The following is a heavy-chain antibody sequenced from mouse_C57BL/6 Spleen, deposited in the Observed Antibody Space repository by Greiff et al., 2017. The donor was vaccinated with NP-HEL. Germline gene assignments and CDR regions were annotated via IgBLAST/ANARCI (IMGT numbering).Heavy chain of an antibody. J-gene: IGHJ2*01. D-gene: IGHD1-1*01. CDR1: GYTFTDYY. Sequence: EVQLQQSGPELVKPGASVKISCKASGYTFTDYYMNWVKQSHGKSLEWIGDINPNNGGTSYNQKFKGKATLTVDKSSSTAYMELRSLTSEDSAVYYCAREEKLRYFDYWGQGTTLTVSS. CDR3: AREEKLRYFDY. CDR2: INPNNGGT. V-gene: IGHV1-26*01.